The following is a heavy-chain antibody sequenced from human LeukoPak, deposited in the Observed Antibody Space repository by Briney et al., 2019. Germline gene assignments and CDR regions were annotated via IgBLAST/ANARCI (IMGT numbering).Heavy chain of an antibody. CDR1: GGSISSGSSY. CDR2: IYTSGST. D-gene: IGHD3-9*01. Sequence: SQTLSLTCTVSGGSISSGSSYWSWIRQPAGKGLEWIGRIYTSGSTNYNPSLKSRVTISVDTSKNQFSLKLSSVTAADTAVYYCARDGSHYDILTGYYYYYYYTDVWGKGTTVTVSS. V-gene: IGHV4-61*02. J-gene: IGHJ6*03. CDR3: ARDGSHYDILTGYYYYYYYTDV.